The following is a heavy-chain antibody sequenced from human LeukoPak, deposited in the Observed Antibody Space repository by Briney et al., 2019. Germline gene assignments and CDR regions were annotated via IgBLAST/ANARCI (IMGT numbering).Heavy chain of an antibody. CDR1: GFSFDDYV. J-gene: IGHJ3*02. CDR2: INWNGGST. D-gene: IGHD3-10*01. CDR3: ARDRDGSGSYYAFDI. Sequence: PGGSLRLSCAASGFSFDDYVMHWVRQAPGKGLEWVSGINWNGGSTGYADSVKGRFTISRDNAKNSLYLQMNSLRAEDTALYYCARDRDGSGSYYAFDIWGQGTMVTVSS. V-gene: IGHV3-20*04.